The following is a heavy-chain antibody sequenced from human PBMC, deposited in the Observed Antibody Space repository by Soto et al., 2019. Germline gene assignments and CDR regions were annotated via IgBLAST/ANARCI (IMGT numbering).Heavy chain of an antibody. J-gene: IGHJ4*02. CDR3: ARGLHASAARTSPFDY. Sequence: PXXTLSLHCAVYGGSFGGYYWRWILQPPGKGLEWIGEINHSGSTNYNPSLKSRVTISVDTSKNQFSLKLSSVTAADTAVYYCARGLHASAARTSPFDYWGQGTLVTVSS. CDR2: INHSGST. V-gene: IGHV4-34*01. D-gene: IGHD6-13*01. CDR1: GGSFGGYY.